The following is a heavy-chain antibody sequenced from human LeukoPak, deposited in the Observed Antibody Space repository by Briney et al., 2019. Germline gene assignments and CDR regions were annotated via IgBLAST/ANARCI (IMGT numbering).Heavy chain of an antibody. J-gene: IGHJ6*02. CDR2: ISYDGSNK. V-gene: IGHV3-30*18. D-gene: IGHD3-9*01. CDR1: GFTFSSYG. CDR3: AKDQGRGGFLTGYYHYYYYYGIDV. Sequence: GRSLRLSCAASGFTFSSYGMHWVRQAPGKGLEWVAVISYDGSNKYYADSVKGRFAISRDNSKNTLYLQMNSLRAEDTAVYYCAKDQGRGGFLTGYYHYYYYYGIDVWGQGTTVTVSS.